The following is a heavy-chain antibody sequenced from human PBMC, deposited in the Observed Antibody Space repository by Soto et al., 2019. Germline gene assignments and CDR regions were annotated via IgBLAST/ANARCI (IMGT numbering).Heavy chain of an antibody. Sequence: VKVACKSSVCTLSSYAISAVRQAPGQGLEWMGGIIPIFGTANYAQKFHGRVTITADESTSTAYMDLSSLRSEDTAVYYCARGRGYNWNLLYYYYGMDVWGQGTTVTTSS. CDR2: IIPIFGTA. CDR1: VCTLSSYA. CDR3: ARGRGYNWNLLYYYYGMDV. D-gene: IGHD1-1*01. J-gene: IGHJ6*02. V-gene: IGHV1-69*13.